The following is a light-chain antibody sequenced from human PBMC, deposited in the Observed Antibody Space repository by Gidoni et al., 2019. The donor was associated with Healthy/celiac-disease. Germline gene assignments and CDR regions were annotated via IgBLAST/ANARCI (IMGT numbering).Light chain of an antibody. V-gene: IGLV3-21*02. CDR2: DDS. CDR1: NIGSKS. CDR3: QVWDSSSDPPYV. J-gene: IGLJ1*01. Sequence: SYVLTPPPSVYVAPGLTARITWGGNNIGSKSVHWYQQKPGQAPVLVVYDDSDRSSGIPERFSGSNSGNTAALTISRVEAGDEADYCCQVWDSSSDPPYVFGTGTKVTVL.